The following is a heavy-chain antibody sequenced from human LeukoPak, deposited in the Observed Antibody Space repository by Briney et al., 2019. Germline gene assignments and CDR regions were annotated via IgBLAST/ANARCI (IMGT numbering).Heavy chain of an antibody. CDR2: ISGSGGST. Sequence: GGSLRLSCAASGFTFSSYAMSWVRQAPGKGLEWVSGISGSGGSTYYADSVKGRFTISRDNSKNTLYLQMNSLRTEDTAVYFCAKEIYYDSSAFFDYWGQGTLVTVSA. CDR3: AKEIYYDSSAFFDY. CDR1: GFTFSSYA. J-gene: IGHJ4*02. D-gene: IGHD3-22*01. V-gene: IGHV3-23*01.